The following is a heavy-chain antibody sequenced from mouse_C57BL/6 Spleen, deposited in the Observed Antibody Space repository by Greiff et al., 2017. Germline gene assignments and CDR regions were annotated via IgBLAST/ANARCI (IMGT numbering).Heavy chain of an antibody. CDR3: ARNCLYDMDD. Sequence: EVKLVESEGGLVQPGSSMKLSCTASGFTFSAYYMAWVRQVPEKGLEWVANINYDGSSTYYLDSLKSRFIISRDNAKNMLYLQMSSLKSEDTATYNCARNCLYDMDDWGKGTSVTVSS. CDR2: INYDGSST. V-gene: IGHV5-16*01. J-gene: IGHJ4*01. CDR1: GFTFSAYY. D-gene: IGHD4-1*01.